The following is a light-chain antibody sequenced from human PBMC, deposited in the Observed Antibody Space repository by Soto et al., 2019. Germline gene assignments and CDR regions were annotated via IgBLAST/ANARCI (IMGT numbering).Light chain of an antibody. CDR3: IQGTHWPIT. CDR1: QSLVHSDGIAY. J-gene: IGKJ5*01. CDR2: KVS. V-gene: IGKV2-30*02. Sequence: DVVMTQSPLSLPVTLGQPASISCRSNQSLVHSDGIAYFSWFQQRPGRSPRRLIYKVSNRDSGVPARFSGSGSGTDFALKISRVEAEDVGVYYCIQGTHWPITFGQGTRLDIK.